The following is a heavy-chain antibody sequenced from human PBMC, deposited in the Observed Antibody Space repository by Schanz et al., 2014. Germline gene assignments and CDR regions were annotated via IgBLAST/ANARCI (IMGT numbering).Heavy chain of an antibody. CDR3: AKGSLGHGSGNYFEV. CDR2: ISAYGGDT. V-gene: IGHV3-23*04. Sequence: EVQLVESGGGLLQPGGSLRLSCAASGFTFSSFAMSWVRQAPGKGLEWVSGISAYGGDTYYADSVRGRFTILRDNSKKTLKLQVNSLRAEDTAVYHGAKGSLGHGSGNYFEVWGQGTLVTVSS. J-gene: IGHJ4*02. CDR1: GFTFSSFA. D-gene: IGHD3-10*01.